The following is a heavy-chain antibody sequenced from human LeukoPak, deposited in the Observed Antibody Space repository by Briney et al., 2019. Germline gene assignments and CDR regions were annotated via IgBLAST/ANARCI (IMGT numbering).Heavy chain of an antibody. CDR3: ARDQGCSSTSCYSLFFHY. J-gene: IGHJ4*02. CDR1: GFTFSSYG. Sequence: PGGSLRLSCAASGFTFSSYGIHWVRQAPGKGLEWVAVIWYDGSHKYYADSVKGRFTISRDNSKNTLYLQMNSLRAEDTAVYYCARDQGCSSTSCYSLFFHYWGQGTLVTVSS. V-gene: IGHV3-33*01. D-gene: IGHD2-2*01. CDR2: IWYDGSHK.